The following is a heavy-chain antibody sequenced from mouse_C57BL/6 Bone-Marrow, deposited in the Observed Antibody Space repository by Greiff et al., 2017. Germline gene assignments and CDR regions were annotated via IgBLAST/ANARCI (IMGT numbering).Heavy chain of an antibody. D-gene: IGHD4-1*01. CDR2: IWSGGST. Sequence: QVQLQQSGPGLVQPSQSLSITCTVSGFSLTSYGVHWVRQSPGQGLEWLGVIWSGGSTDYNAAFISRLSISKDNSKSQVFFKMNSLQADDTAIYYCASPLTGFAYWGQGTLVTVSA. CDR3: ASPLTGFAY. J-gene: IGHJ3*01. CDR1: GFSLTSYG. V-gene: IGHV2-2*01.